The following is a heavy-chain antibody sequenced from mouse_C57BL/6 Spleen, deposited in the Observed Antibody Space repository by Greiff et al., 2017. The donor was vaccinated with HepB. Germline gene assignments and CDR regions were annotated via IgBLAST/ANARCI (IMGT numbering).Heavy chain of an antibody. CDR1: GYAFSSYW. CDR3: ARAPVVAEFDY. CDR2: IYPGDGDT. D-gene: IGHD1-1*01. Sequence: VQLQQSGAELVKPGASVKISCKASGYAFSSYWMNWVKQRPGKGLEWIGQIYPGDGDTNYNGKFKGKATLTADKSSSTAYMQLSSLTSEDSAVYFCARAPVVAEFDYWGQGTTLTVSS. J-gene: IGHJ2*01. V-gene: IGHV1-80*01.